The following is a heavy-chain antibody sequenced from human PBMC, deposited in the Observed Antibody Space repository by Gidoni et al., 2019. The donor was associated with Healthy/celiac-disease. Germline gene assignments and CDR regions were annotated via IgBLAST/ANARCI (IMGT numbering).Heavy chain of an antibody. CDR2: IDPSDSYT. CDR3: ARHRAAAGTGSFDI. J-gene: IGHJ3*02. CDR1: GYSFTSYW. V-gene: IGHV5-10-1*01. Sequence: EVQLVQSGAEVKKPGEALRISCKGSGYSFTSYWISWVRQMPGKGLEWIGGIDPSDSYTNYSPSFQVHVTISADKSISTAYLQWRSLKASDTAMYYCARHRAAAGTGSFDIWGQGTMVTVSS. D-gene: IGHD6-13*01.